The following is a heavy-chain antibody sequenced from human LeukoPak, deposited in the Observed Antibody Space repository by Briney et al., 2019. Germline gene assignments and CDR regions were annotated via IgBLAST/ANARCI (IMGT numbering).Heavy chain of an antibody. Sequence: SGKLSCKASGRTFTSYAIILVREAPGQGLEWMGGIIPIFGTAKYAQKFQGRVTITADKSTSTAYMELSRLRSEVTAVYYCARDLGVINAFDIWGQGTMVTVSS. CDR1: GRTFTSYA. V-gene: IGHV1-69*06. J-gene: IGHJ3*02. D-gene: IGHD3-22*01. CDR3: ARDLGVINAFDI. CDR2: IIPIFGTA.